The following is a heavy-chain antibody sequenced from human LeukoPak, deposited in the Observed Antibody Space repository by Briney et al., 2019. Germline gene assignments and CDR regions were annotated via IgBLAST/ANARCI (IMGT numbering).Heavy chain of an antibody. V-gene: IGHV3-30*02. Sequence: PGGSLRLSCAASGFTFSTYGMHWVRQAPGKGLEWVAFIRYDADNKYYADSVRGRFTISRDNSKNTLFLQMNSLGAEDTAVYYCAKAPGGYYYFDFWGQGTLVTVSS. CDR3: AKAPGGYYYFDF. J-gene: IGHJ4*02. CDR1: GFTFSTYG. D-gene: IGHD2-21*02. CDR2: IRYDADNK.